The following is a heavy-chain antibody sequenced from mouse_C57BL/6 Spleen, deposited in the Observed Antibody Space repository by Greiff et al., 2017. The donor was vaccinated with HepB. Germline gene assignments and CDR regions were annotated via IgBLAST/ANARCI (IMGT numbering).Heavy chain of an antibody. Sequence: EVKLMESGGGLVQPGGSLSLSCAASGFTFTDYYMSWVLQPPGKALEWLGFIRNNANGYTTEYSAAVKGRFTISRDNSHSILYLQMNALCAEDSATSYCARYMDDDYPPRAMDYWGQGTSVTVSS. CDR3: ARYMDDDYPPRAMDY. CDR2: IRNNANGYTT. V-gene: IGHV7-3*01. CDR1: GFTFTDYY. D-gene: IGHD2-3*01. J-gene: IGHJ4*01.